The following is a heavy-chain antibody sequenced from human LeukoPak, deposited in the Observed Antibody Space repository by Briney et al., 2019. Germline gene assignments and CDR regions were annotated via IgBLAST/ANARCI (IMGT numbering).Heavy chain of an antibody. Sequence: PGGSLRLSCAASGFTFSSYWMHWVRQAPGKGLVWVSRINSDGSSTNYADSVKGRFTISRDNAKNTLYLQMNSLRAEDTAVYYCASGIIAAAGVDYWGQGTLVTVSS. J-gene: IGHJ4*02. V-gene: IGHV3-74*01. CDR3: ASGIIAAAGVDY. CDR2: INSDGSST. CDR1: GFTFSSYW. D-gene: IGHD6-13*01.